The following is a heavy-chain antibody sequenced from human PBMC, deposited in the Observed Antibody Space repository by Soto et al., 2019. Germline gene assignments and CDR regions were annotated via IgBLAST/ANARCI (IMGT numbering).Heavy chain of an antibody. CDR1: GYSFTSYW. CDR3: ARLDDSSGYYSDYYYGMDA. V-gene: IGHV5-51*01. D-gene: IGHD3-22*01. CDR2: IYPGDSDT. Sequence: PGESLKISCKGSGYSFTSYWIGWVRQMPGKGLEWMGIIYPGDSDTRYSPSFQGQVTISADKSISTAYLQWSSLKASDTAMYYCARLDDSSGYYSDYYYGMDAWGQGTTVTVSS. J-gene: IGHJ6*02.